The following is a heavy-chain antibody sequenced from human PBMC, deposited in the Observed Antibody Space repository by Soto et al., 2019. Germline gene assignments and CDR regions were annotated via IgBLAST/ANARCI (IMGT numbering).Heavy chain of an antibody. Sequence: QVQLVQSGAEVRQPASSVKVSCKTSGGTFSRYAIPWVRQAPGQGLEWMGGIVTIVDTSTYAQKFQGRVTITADESTSTAYMELSSLRSDDTAIYYCVRVVAIPGYPDNWGQGTLVTVSS. CDR2: IVTIVDTS. J-gene: IGHJ4*02. D-gene: IGHD5-12*01. CDR3: VRVVAIPGYPDN. CDR1: GGTFSRYA. V-gene: IGHV1-69*12.